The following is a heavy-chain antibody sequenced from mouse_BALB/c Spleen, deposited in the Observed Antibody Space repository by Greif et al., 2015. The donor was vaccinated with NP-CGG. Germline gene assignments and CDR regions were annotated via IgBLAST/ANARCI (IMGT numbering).Heavy chain of an antibody. Sequence: EVQLQQSGAELVKPGASVKLSCTASGFNIKDTYMHWVKQRPEQGLEWIGRIDPANGNTKYDPKFQGKATITADTSSNTAYLQLSSLTSEDTAVYYGASQLGLRSLFDYWGQGTTLTVSS. J-gene: IGHJ2*01. V-gene: IGHV14-3*02. CDR2: IDPANGNT. D-gene: IGHD3-1*01. CDR1: GFNIKDTY. CDR3: ASQLGLRSLFDY.